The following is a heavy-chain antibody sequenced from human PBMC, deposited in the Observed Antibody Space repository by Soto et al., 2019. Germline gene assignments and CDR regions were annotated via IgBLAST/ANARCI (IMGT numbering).Heavy chain of an antibody. CDR1: GYSFTSYW. Sequence: GESLKISCKGSGYSFTSYWIGWVRQMPGKGLEWMGIIYPGDSDTRYSPSFQGQVTISADKSISAAYLQWSSLKASDTAMYYCARGWSGYSYLYYYYGMDVWGQGTTVTVSS. CDR2: IYPGDSDT. J-gene: IGHJ6*02. D-gene: IGHD3-3*01. V-gene: IGHV5-51*01. CDR3: ARGWSGYSYLYYYYGMDV.